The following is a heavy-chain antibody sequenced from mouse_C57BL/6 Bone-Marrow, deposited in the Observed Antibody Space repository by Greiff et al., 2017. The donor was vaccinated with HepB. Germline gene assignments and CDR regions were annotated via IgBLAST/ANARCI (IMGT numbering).Heavy chain of an antibody. D-gene: IGHD1-1*01. J-gene: IGHJ2*01. Sequence: VQLQQSGAELVKPGASVKLSCKASGYTFTSYWMHWVKQRPGRGLEWIGRIDPNSGGTKYNEKFKSKATLTVDKPSSTAYMQLSSLTSEDSAVYYCARCRAIYYYGSSTFDYWGQGTTLTVSS. CDR1: GYTFTSYW. CDR3: ARCRAIYYYGSSTFDY. CDR2: IDPNSGGT. V-gene: IGHV1-72*01.